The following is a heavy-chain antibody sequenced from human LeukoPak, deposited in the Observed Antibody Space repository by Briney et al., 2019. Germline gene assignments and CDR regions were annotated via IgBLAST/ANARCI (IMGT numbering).Heavy chain of an antibody. V-gene: IGHV4-59*08. J-gene: IGHJ4*02. Sequence: SETLSLTGTVSGGSISSYYWSWIRQPPGKGLEWIGYIYFSGTTNYNPSLKSRVTISVDTSKNQFSLKLSSVTAADTAVYYCARHGDGLYFDYWGQGTLVTVSS. D-gene: IGHD5-24*01. CDR2: IYFSGTT. CDR1: GGSISSYY. CDR3: ARHGDGLYFDY.